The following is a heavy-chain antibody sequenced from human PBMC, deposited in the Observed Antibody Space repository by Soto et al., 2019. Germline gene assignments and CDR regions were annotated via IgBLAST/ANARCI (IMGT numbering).Heavy chain of an antibody. J-gene: IGHJ4*02. CDR1: GFPFSSYA. CDR2: ISGSGGST. V-gene: IGHV3-23*01. CDR3: ASHYGDYANYFDY. D-gene: IGHD4-17*01. Sequence: GGSLRLSCAASGFPFSSYAMSWVRQAPGKGLEWVSAISGSGGSTYYADSVKGRFTISRDNSKNTLYLQMNSLRAEDTAVYYCASHYGDYANYFDYWGQGTLVTVSS.